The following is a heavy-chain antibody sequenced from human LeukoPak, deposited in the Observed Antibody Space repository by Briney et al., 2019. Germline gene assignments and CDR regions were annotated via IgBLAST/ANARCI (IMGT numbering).Heavy chain of an antibody. CDR1: GFTFDDYA. CDR3: AKDSDGINPPG. CDR2: ISWNSGSI. Sequence: GGSLRLSCAASGFTFDDYAMHWVRQAPGKGLEWVSGISWNSGSIGYADSVKGRFTISRDNAKNSLYLQMNSLRAEDTALYYCAKDSDGINPPGWGQGTLVTVSS. V-gene: IGHV3-9*01. J-gene: IGHJ4*02. D-gene: IGHD1-1*01.